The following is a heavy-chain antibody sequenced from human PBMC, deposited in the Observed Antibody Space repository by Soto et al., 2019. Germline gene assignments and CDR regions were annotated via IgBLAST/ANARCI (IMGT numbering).Heavy chain of an antibody. V-gene: IGHV1-3*01. CDR2: INAGNGNT. J-gene: IGHJ4*02. D-gene: IGHD3-10*01. CDR1: GYTFTSYT. CDR3: AILWLGESSIDH. Sequence: ASVKVSCKASGYTFTSYTIHWLRQAPGQSLAWMGWINAGNGNTKYSQNFQGRLTITRDTSAFTAYMELSSLRSEDTAVYYCAILWLGESSIDHWGQGTLVTVSS.